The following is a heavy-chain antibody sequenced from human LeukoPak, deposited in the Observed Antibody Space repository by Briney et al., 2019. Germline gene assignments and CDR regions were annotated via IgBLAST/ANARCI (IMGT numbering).Heavy chain of an antibody. D-gene: IGHD3-22*01. CDR1: GFTFSRYW. CDR3: ARGDSPCDY. V-gene: IGHV3-7*05. Sequence: GGSLRLSCAVSGFTFSRYWMSWVRQAPGKGLEWVANINQDGSEKYYVDSVKGRFTISRDNAKSSLYLHMNSVRDEGTAVYYCARGDSPCDYWGQGPLVTVAS. CDR2: INQDGSEK. J-gene: IGHJ4*02.